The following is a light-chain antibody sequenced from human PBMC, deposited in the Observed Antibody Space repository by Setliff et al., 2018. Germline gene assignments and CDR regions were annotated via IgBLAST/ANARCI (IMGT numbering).Light chain of an antibody. J-gene: IGLJ2*01. CDR3: CSYAGSNNLL. CDR2: DVT. V-gene: IGLV2-8*01. CDR1: SSDVGAYNY. Sequence: QSVLAQPPSASGSPGQSVTISCTGTSSDVGAYNYVSWYRQHPGNPPQLMIYDVTKRPSGVPDRFSGSKSGNTASLTVSGLQAEDEADYYCCSYAGSNNLLFGGGTKVTVL.